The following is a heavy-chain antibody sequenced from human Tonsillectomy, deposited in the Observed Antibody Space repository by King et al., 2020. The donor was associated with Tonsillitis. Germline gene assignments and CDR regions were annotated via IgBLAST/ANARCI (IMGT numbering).Heavy chain of an antibody. CDR2: ISCNSDNI. J-gene: IGHJ6*02. CDR1: EFSFVDYA. CDR3: ARGRARKGAVGSLGGGRDV. D-gene: IGHD1-26*01. V-gene: IGHV3-9*01. Sequence: VQLVESGGGLVQPGRSLRLSCAASEFSFVDYAMNWVRHAPGKGLEWVSGISCNSDNIGYADSVKGRFTISRDNAKNSLYLQMNSLRPEDTALYYCARGRARKGAVGSLGGGRDVWRQGTTVTVSS.